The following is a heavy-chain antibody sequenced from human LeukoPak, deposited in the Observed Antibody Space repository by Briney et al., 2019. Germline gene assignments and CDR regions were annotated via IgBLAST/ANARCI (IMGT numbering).Heavy chain of an antibody. CDR2: INHSGST. J-gene: IGHJ3*02. Sequence: SETLSLTCAVYGGSCSGYYWSWIRQPPGKGLEWIGEINHSGSTNYNPSLKSRVTISVDTSKNQFSLKLSSVTAADTAVYYCARSTFGGVITYDAFDIWGQGTMVTVSS. D-gene: IGHD3-16*02. CDR3: ARSTFGGVITYDAFDI. V-gene: IGHV4-34*01. CDR1: GGSCSGYY.